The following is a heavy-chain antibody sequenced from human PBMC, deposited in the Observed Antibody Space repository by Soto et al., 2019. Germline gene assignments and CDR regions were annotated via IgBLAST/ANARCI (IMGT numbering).Heavy chain of an antibody. V-gene: IGHV1-18*01. CDR1: GYTFTSYG. J-gene: IGHJ6*03. CDR2: ISAYNGNT. Sequence: VQLVQSGAEVKKPGASVKVSCKASGYTFTSYGISWVRQAPGQGLEWMGWISAYNGNTNYAQKLQGRVTMTTDTSTSTAYMELRSLRSDDTAVYYCARSYSSGWYGYYYYYMDVWGKGTTVTVSS. CDR3: ARSYSSGWYGYYYYYMDV. D-gene: IGHD6-19*01.